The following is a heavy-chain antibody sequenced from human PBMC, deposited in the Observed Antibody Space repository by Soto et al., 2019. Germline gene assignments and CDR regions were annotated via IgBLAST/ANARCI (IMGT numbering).Heavy chain of an antibody. D-gene: IGHD5-18*01. CDR2: ISYDGSNK. CDR1: GFTFSSYG. Sequence: PGGSLRLSCAASGFTFSSYGMHWVRQAPGKGLEWVAVISYDGSNKYYADSVKGRFTISRDNSKNTLYLQMNSLRAQDTAVYYCAREREYSYGGEYYYGMDVWGQGTTVSVSS. J-gene: IGHJ6*02. V-gene: IGHV3-30*03. CDR3: AREREYSYGGEYYYGMDV.